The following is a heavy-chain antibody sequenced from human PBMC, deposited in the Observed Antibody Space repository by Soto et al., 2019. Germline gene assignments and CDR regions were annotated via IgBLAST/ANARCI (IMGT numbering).Heavy chain of an antibody. V-gene: IGHV4-31*03. CDR2: IYYSGST. D-gene: IGHD6-6*01. CDR3: ARGRKSSSFEADY. Sequence: QVQLQESGPGLVKPSQTLSLTCTVSGGSISSGGYYWSWIRQHPGKGLEWIGYIYYSGSTYYNPSLKSRVTISVDTSKNQFSPKLSSVTAADTAVYYCARGRKSSSFEADYWGQGTLVTVSS. CDR1: GGSISSGGYY. J-gene: IGHJ4*02.